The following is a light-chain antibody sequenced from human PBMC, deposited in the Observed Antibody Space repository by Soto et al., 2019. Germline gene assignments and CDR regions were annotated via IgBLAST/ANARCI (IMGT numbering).Light chain of an antibody. V-gene: IGKV3D-15*01. CDR3: QQYNNWPRT. CDR2: DAS. Sequence: EIVLTQSPGTLSLSPGERATLSCRASQSLSNNIYLAWYQQRPGQAPRLLIFDASNRATGIPARFSGSGSGTEFTLTISSLQSEDFAVYYCQQYNNWPRTFGQGTKVDI. CDR1: QSLSNN. J-gene: IGKJ1*01.